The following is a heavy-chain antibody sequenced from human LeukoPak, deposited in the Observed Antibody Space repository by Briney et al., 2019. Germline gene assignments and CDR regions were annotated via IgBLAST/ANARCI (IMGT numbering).Heavy chain of an antibody. CDR3: ARFWSGYLPDY. CDR2: ITAKNGNT. Sequence: ASVKVSCKASGYSFNTYDISWVRQAPGQGLEWMGWITAKNGNTNYAERLQDRVTMTTDTSTSTAYMELRSLRCEDTAVYYCARFWSGYLPDYWGQGTLVTVSS. J-gene: IGHJ4*02. V-gene: IGHV1-18*01. CDR1: GYSFNTYD. D-gene: IGHD3-3*01.